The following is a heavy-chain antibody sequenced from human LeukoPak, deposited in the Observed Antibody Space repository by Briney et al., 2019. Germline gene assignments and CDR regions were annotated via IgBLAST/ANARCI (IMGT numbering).Heavy chain of an antibody. Sequence: SSETLSLTCTVSGGSISSYYWSWIRQPPGKGLEWIGYIYYSGSTNYNPSLKSRVTISVDTSKNQFSLKMTSLTAADTAVYYCARITDPDYRSGWSGADYWGRGTEVTVSS. CDR1: GGSISSYY. CDR2: IYYSGST. CDR3: ARITDPDYRSGWSGADY. D-gene: IGHD6-19*01. J-gene: IGHJ4*02. V-gene: IGHV4-59*12.